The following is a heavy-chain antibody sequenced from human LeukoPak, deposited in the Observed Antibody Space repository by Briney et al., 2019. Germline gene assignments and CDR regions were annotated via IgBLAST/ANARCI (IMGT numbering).Heavy chain of an antibody. CDR3: ARDPAYYDILTGYYTSLYYFDY. V-gene: IGHV1-18*01. J-gene: IGHJ4*02. Sequence: ASVKVSCKASGYTFTSYGISWVRQAPGQGLEWMGWISAYNGNTNYAQKLQGRVTMTTDTSTSTAYMELRSLRSDDTAVYYCARDPAYYDILTGYYTSLYYFDYWGQGTLVTVSP. CDR1: GYTFTSYG. CDR2: ISAYNGNT. D-gene: IGHD3-9*01.